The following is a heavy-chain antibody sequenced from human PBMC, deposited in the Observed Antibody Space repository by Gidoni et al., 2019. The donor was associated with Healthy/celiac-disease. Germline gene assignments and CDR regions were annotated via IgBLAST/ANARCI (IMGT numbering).Heavy chain of an antibody. CDR2: ISSSGSTI. D-gene: IGHD6-13*01. Sequence: QVQLVESGGGLVKPGGSLRLSCAASAFPFSDYYMSWIRQAPGKGLQWVSYISSSGSTIYYADSVKGRFTISRDNAKNSLYLQMNSLRAEDTAVYYCARVRYHSSWYMSAYFDYWGQGTLVAVSS. V-gene: IGHV3-11*01. CDR3: ARVRYHSSWYMSAYFDY. J-gene: IGHJ4*02. CDR1: AFPFSDYY.